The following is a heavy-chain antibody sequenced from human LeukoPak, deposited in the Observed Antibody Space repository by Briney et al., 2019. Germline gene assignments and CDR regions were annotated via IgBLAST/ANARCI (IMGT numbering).Heavy chain of an antibody. CDR1: GFTFSDFY. CDR3: ARDHQYSGSYSIDY. Sequence: GGSLRLSCAASGFTFSDFYMSWIRQAPGKGLEWVSYLSTTGTTVYYGDSVKGRFTISRDNAKNSLYLQMNSLRAEDTAVYYCARDHQYSGSYSIDYWGQGTLVTVSS. J-gene: IGHJ4*02. V-gene: IGHV3-11*04. D-gene: IGHD1-26*01. CDR2: LSTTGTTV.